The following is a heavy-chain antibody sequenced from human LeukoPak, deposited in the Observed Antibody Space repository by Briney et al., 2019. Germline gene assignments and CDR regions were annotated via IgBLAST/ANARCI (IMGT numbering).Heavy chain of an antibody. J-gene: IGHJ4*02. CDR1: GFTFSSYA. V-gene: IGHV3-23*01. CDR2: LRGDGET. Sequence: GGSLGLSCAASGFTFSSYAMSWVRQAPARGLEWVSSLRGDGETFYADSVKGRFTLSRDESRNTVYLQMNNLRVEDTAEYFCAKASWVSSADAVSWGQGTLVTVSS. CDR3: AKASWVSSADAVS. D-gene: IGHD2-8*01.